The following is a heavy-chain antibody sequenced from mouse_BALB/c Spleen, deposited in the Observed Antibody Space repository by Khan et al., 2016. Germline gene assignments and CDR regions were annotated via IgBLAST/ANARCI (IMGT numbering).Heavy chain of an antibody. J-gene: IGHJ3*01. CDR2: IWGGGTT. CDR1: GFSLTTYA. CDR3: AKVDYLDSDGAWFAY. V-gene: IGHV2-5-1*01. D-gene: IGHD2-13*01. Sequence: QVQLKQSGPSLVQPSQSLSINCIVSGFSLTTYAVHWVRQSPGKGLAWLGVIWGGGTTDYNAAFMSRLSITKDNSKSQVFFKMNSLQSDDTAIYDGAKVDYLDSDGAWFAYWGQGSLVTVST.